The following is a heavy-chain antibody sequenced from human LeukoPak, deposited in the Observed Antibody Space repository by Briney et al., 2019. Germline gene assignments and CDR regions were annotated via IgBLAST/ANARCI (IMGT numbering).Heavy chain of an antibody. J-gene: IGHJ3*01. CDR3: ARQSKRYDILTGYRPDAFNV. D-gene: IGHD3-9*01. V-gene: IGHV4-39*01. CDR2: MHYGGSS. Sequence: PSETLSLTCTVSGASISDSSYYWGWIRQPPGKGLEWIGSMHYGGSSDYNPSLKSRVTISVDTSKNQFSLELTSVTAADTAVYYCARQSKRYDILTGYRPDAFNVWGQGSMVTVSS. CDR1: GASISDSSYY.